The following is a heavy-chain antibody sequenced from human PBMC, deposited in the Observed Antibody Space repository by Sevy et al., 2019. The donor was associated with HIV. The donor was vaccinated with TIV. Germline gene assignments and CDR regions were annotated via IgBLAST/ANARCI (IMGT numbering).Heavy chain of an antibody. Sequence: GGSLRLSCAASGFTFSNAWMSWVRQAPGKGLEWVGRIKSKTDGGTTDYAAPVKGRFTISRDDSKTTLYLQMNSLKTEDSAVYYCTTLAQFTAVDNWGQGTMVTVSS. CDR1: GFTFSNAW. J-gene: IGHJ3*02. CDR2: IKSKTDGGTT. CDR3: TTLAQFTAVDN. V-gene: IGHV3-15*01.